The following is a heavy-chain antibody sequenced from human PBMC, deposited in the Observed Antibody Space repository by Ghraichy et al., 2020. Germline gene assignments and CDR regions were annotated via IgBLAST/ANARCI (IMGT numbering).Heavy chain of an antibody. CDR3: ARGAQCSSTSCYLGLYY. J-gene: IGHJ4*02. CDR1: GGSISSYY. V-gene: IGHV4-59*01. Sequence: SETLSLTCTVSGGSISSYYWSWIRQPPGKGLEWIGYIYYSGSTNYNPSLKSRVTISVDTSKNQFSLKLSSVTAADTAVYYCARGAQCSSTSCYLGLYYWGQGTLVTVSS. D-gene: IGHD2-2*01. CDR2: IYYSGST.